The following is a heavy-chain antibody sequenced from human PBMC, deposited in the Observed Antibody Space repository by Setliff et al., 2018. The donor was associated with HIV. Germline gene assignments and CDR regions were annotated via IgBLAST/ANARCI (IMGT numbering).Heavy chain of an antibody. J-gene: IGHJ4*02. CDR3: ATDRTQTGISMVRGRLTDPARYPLDY. CDR1: RGAFNSYI. Sequence: ASVKVSCKTSRGAFNSYIVTWVRQAPGQGLEWLAWINVYSGDTNFAQRFQGRVTMTRDASTGTAYMELRNLRSDDTAVYYCATDRTQTGISMVRGRLTDPARYPLDYWGPGTLVTVSS. V-gene: IGHV1-18*01. CDR2: INVYSGDT. D-gene: IGHD3-10*01.